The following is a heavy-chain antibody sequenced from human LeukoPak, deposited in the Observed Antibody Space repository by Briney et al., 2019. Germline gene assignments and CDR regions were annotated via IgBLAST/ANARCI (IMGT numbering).Heavy chain of an antibody. CDR1: GYTFSSYW. D-gene: IGHD3-3*01. CDR2: IYPGDSDT. J-gene: IGHJ4*02. CDR3: GRQNDSRLHY. Sequence: GESLKISCKGSGYTFSSYWIGWVRQMPGKGLEWMGIIYPGDSDTRYSPSLQGQVTISVDTSIGTAYLQWSSLKASDTAIYYCGRQNDSRLHYWGQGTLVTVSS. V-gene: IGHV5-51*01.